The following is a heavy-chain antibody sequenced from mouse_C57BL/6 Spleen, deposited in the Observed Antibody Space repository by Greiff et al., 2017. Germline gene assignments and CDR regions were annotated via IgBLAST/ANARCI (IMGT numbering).Heavy chain of an antibody. Sequence: EVQLQQSGPELVKPGASVKISCKASGFTFTDYYMNWVKQSHGKSLEWIGYINPNNGGTSYNQKFKGKATLTVDKSSSTAYMELRNLTSEDSAVYYCAGSSWFAYWGQGTLVTVSA. CDR2: INPNNGGT. CDR1: GFTFTDYY. D-gene: IGHD1-1*01. V-gene: IGHV1-26*01. CDR3: AGSSWFAY. J-gene: IGHJ3*01.